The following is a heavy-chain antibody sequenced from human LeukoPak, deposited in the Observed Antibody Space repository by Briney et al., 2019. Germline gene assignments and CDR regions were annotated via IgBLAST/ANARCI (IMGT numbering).Heavy chain of an antibody. CDR2: INDDGSDT. Sequence: GGSLRLSCAASGFTFKLYWMHWVRQVPGKGPVWVARINDDGSDTVYADSVKGRFTISRDDAKNMLFLQMNSLRGEDTAVYHCVRGGPSTWFWGQGTLVTISS. CDR1: GFTFKLYW. D-gene: IGHD3-22*01. CDR3: VRGGPSTWF. J-gene: IGHJ4*02. V-gene: IGHV3-74*01.